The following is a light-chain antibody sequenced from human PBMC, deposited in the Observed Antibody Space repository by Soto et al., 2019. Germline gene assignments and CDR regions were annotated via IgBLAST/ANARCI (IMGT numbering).Light chain of an antibody. V-gene: IGLV1-44*01. CDR3: ARWDDSLNAVV. CDR2: TNN. Sequence: QSVLTQPPSSSGTPGQRVSISCSGSSSNIGSNTVNWYQQLPGTAPKLLIYTNNQRPSEVPDRFSGSKSGTSASLAISGLRSVDEADYYCARWDDSLNAVVFGGGTKLTV. CDR1: SSNIGSNT. J-gene: IGLJ2*01.